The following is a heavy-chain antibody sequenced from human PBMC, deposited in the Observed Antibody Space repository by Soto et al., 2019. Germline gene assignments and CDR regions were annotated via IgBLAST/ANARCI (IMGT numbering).Heavy chain of an antibody. J-gene: IGHJ6*03. V-gene: IGHV3-9*01. CDR2: ISWDSGGI. Sequence: GGSLRLSCAASGFTFDDYAMHWVRQAPGRGLEWVSGISWDSGGIAYADSVKGRFTISRDNAKNSLYLQTKSLRAEDTALYYCAKDASSNIGVGYYYMDVWGKGTTVTVSS. CDR3: AKDASSNIGVGYYYMDV. CDR1: GFTFDDYA. D-gene: IGHD6-13*01.